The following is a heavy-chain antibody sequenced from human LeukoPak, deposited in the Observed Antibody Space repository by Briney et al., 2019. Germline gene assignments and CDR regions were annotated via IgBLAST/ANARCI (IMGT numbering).Heavy chain of an antibody. J-gene: IGHJ4*02. D-gene: IGHD4-17*01. V-gene: IGHV3-9*01. CDR2: ISWNSGSI. Sequence: GRSLRLSCAASGFTFDDYAMHWVRQAPGKGLEWVSGISWNSGSIGYADSVKGRFTISRDNAKNSLYLQMNSLRAEDTALYHCAKDTNYGDYRDWGQGTLVTVSS. CDR3: AKDTNYGDYRD. CDR1: GFTFDDYA.